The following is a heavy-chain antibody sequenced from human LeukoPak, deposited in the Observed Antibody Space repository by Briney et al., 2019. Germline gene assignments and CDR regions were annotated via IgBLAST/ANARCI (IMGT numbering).Heavy chain of an antibody. V-gene: IGHV3-11*01. CDR2: ISSSGSTI. J-gene: IGHJ4*02. CDR1: GFTFSDFY. CDR3: ARRRYNWNAIDY. Sequence: GGSLRLSCAASGFTFSDFYMSWVRQAPGKGLEWVSYISSSGSTIYYADSVKGRFTISRDNAKNSLYLQMTSLRAEDTAVYYCARRRYNWNAIDYWGQGTLVTVSS. D-gene: IGHD1-20*01.